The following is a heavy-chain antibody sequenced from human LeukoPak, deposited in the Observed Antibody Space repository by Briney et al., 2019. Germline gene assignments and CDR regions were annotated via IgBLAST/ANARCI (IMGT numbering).Heavy chain of an antibody. CDR2: IITSSGST. Sequence: PGGSVKVSCKASGYTFSNFYMHGVRQAPGQGLEWMGIIITSSGSTSYAQQFQGRVTMSRDTSTNKVHMELSSLRSEDTAVYYCARAYPSGFAFDFWGQGTLVTVSS. J-gene: IGHJ4*02. CDR1: GYTFSNFY. D-gene: IGHD6-19*01. V-gene: IGHV1-46*01. CDR3: ARAYPSGFAFDF.